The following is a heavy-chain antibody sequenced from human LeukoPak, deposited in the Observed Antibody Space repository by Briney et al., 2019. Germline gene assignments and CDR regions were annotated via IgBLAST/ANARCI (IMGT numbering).Heavy chain of an antibody. Sequence: GGSLRLSCAASGVTSSSYSMNWVRQAPGKGLEWVPSISSSSSYIYYADPVKGRFTISRDNAKNSLYLQMNSLRAEDTAVYYCARSFGYYDSSGYDPGYWGQGTLVTVSS. CDR1: GVTSSSYS. J-gene: IGHJ4*02. D-gene: IGHD3-22*01. CDR3: ARSFGYYDSSGYDPGY. V-gene: IGHV3-21*01. CDR2: ISSSSSYI.